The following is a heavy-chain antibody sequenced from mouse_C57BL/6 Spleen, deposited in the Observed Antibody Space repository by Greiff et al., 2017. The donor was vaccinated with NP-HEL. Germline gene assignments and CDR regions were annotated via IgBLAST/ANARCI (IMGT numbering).Heavy chain of an antibody. Sequence: QVQLQQPGAELVKPGASVKLSCKASGYTFTSYWMHWVKQRPGRGLEWIGRIDPNSGGPKYNEKFKSKATLTVDKPTSKAYMQLSSLTSEYSAVYYCARVGYGSSYLYAMDYWGQGTSVTVSS. CDR3: ARVGYGSSYLYAMDY. CDR1: GYTFTSYW. V-gene: IGHV1-72*01. D-gene: IGHD1-1*01. J-gene: IGHJ4*01. CDR2: IDPNSGGP.